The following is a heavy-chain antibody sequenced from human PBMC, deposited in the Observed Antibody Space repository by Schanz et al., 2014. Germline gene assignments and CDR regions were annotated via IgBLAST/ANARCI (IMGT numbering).Heavy chain of an antibody. CDR2: ISSSGGST. V-gene: IGHV3-23*01. D-gene: IGHD3-10*01. CDR1: GFTFSSYA. Sequence: EVQLLESGGGLVQPGGSLRLSCAASGFTFSSYAMRWVRQAPGKGLQWVSDISSSGGSTYYADSVKGRFTISRDNSKNTLYLQMNSLRAEDTAVYCCAKERFRELSAFDTWRQGTVVAVSS. CDR3: AKERFRELSAFDT. J-gene: IGHJ3*02.